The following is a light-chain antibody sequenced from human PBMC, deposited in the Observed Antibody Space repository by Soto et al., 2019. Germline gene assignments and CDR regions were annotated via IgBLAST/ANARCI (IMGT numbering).Light chain of an antibody. CDR2: AAS. J-gene: IGKJ3*01. Sequence: DIQMTQSPSSLSASVGDRVTITCRASQSISRYLNWYQQKVGKAPKLLIYAASSLQSGVTSRFSGSGSGTDFTLTISSLQREDFAAYYCQQSHSTPLTFGPGTKVDIK. V-gene: IGKV1-39*01. CDR3: QQSHSTPLT. CDR1: QSISRY.